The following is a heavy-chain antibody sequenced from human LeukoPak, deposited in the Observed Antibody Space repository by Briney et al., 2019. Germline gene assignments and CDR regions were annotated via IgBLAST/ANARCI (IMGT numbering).Heavy chain of an antibody. D-gene: IGHD5-18*01. V-gene: IGHV4-59*12. J-gene: IGHJ4*02. CDR3: AREGDTTMAY. CDR2: IYYSGST. CDR1: GGSISSYY. Sequence: SETLSLTCTVSGGSISSYYWSWIRQPPGKGLEWIGYIYYSGSTNYNPSLKSRVTISVDTSKNQFSLKLNSVTAADTAVYYCAREGDTTMAYWGQGTLVTVSS.